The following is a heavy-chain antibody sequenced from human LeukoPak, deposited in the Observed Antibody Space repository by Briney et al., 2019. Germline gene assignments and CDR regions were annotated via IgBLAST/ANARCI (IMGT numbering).Heavy chain of an antibody. CDR2: ISSGSSYI. CDR1: GFTFSSYT. Sequence: GGSLRLSCAASGFTFSSYTMNWVRQAPGKGLEWVSIISSGSSYIHYADSVKGRFTISRDNAKNSLYLQMNSLKTEDTAVYYCSRDLSIDAFDIWGQGTMVTVSS. V-gene: IGHV3-21*03. J-gene: IGHJ3*02. D-gene: IGHD2/OR15-2a*01. CDR3: SRDLSIDAFDI.